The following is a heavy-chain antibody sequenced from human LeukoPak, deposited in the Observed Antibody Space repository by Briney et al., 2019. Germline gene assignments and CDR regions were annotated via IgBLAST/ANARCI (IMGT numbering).Heavy chain of an antibody. J-gene: IGHJ4*02. CDR3: ARAWYDYVWGSYRPYYFDY. CDR1: GGSISSSNW. Sequence: PSGTLSLTCAVSGGSISSSNWWSWVRQPPGKGLEWIGSIYYSGSTYYNPSLKSRVTISVDTSKNQFSLKLSSVTAADTAVYYCARAWYDYVWGSYRPYYFDYWGQGTLVTVSS. CDR2: IYYSGST. D-gene: IGHD3-16*02. V-gene: IGHV4-4*02.